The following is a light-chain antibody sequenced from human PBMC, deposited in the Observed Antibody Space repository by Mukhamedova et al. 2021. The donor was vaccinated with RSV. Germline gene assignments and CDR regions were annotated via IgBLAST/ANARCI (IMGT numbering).Light chain of an antibody. J-gene: IGLJ2*01. V-gene: IGLV1-40*01. CDR2: RNT. Sequence: GRAPKLLIFRNTDRPSGVPDRFSASRSGPSASLAITWLQAEDEADYYCQSYELSLTGAIFGGGTKLTVL. CDR3: QSYELSLTGAI.